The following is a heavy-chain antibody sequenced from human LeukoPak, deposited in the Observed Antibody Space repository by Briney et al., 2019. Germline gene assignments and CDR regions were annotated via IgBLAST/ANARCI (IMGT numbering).Heavy chain of an antibody. CDR2: INTSGGST. J-gene: IGHJ6*03. V-gene: IGHV3-23*01. CDR1: GFTFSSYG. Sequence: GGSLRLSCAASGFTFSSYGMSWVRQAPGKGLEWVSAINTSGGSTYYADSVKGRFTISRDNSKNTLYLQMNSLRAEDTAVYYCARDNYYMDVWGKGTTVTISS. CDR3: ARDNYYMDV.